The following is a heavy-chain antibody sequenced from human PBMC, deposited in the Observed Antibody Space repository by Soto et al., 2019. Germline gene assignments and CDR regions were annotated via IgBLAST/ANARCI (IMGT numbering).Heavy chain of an antibody. D-gene: IGHD2-2*01. CDR2: VYHSGNA. Sequence: RSLTCGVSGYSISSGYYWGWIRQPPGKGLEWIGSVYHSGNAFYNPSLKSRVTISIDTSRNQFSLKLSSVTAADTAIFYCARVSYCSTTSCYSGDSYYFDYWGRGTLVTVSS. CDR1: GYSISSGYY. CDR3: ARVSYCSTTSCYSGDSYYFDY. J-gene: IGHJ4*02. V-gene: IGHV4-38-2*01.